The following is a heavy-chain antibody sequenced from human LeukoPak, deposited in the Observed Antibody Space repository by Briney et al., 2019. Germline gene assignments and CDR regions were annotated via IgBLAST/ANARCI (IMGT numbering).Heavy chain of an antibody. CDR1: GFTFSNAW. J-gene: IGHJ6*02. CDR3: TTAGYGFSYYYYGMDV. D-gene: IGHD5-12*01. Sequence: PGGSLRLSCAASGFTFSNAWMSWVRQAPGKGLEWVGRIKSKTDGGTTDYAAPVKGRFTIPRDDSKNTLYLQMNSLKTEDTAVYYCTTAGYGFSYYYYGMDVWGQGTTVTVSS. V-gene: IGHV3-15*01. CDR2: IKSKTDGGTT.